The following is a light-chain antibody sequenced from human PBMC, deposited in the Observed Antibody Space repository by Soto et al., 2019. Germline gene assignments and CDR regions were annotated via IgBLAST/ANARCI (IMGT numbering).Light chain of an antibody. CDR1: SSDVGGYNY. V-gene: IGLV2-14*01. J-gene: IGLJ1*01. Sequence: QSALTQPASVSGSPGQSITISCTGTSSDVGGYNYVSWYQQHPGKAPKLMIYDVSNRPSGVSNRFSGSKSVNTASLTISGLQAEYEADYYCTSYTSSSTLLYVFVTGTKLTVL. CDR3: TSYTSSSTLLYV. CDR2: DVS.